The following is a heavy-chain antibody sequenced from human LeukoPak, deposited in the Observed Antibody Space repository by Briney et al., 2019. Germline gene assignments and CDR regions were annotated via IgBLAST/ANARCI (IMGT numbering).Heavy chain of an antibody. D-gene: IGHD3-10*01. CDR1: GGSFSGYY. CDR3: ARGSRDYYGSGSYLREYFQH. CDR2: INHSGST. Sequence: SETLSLTCAVYGGSFSGYYWSWIRQPPGKGLEWIGEINHSGSTNYNPSLKSRVTISVDTSKSQFSLKLSSVTAADTAVYYCARGSRDYYGSGSYLREYFQHWGQGTLVTVSS. J-gene: IGHJ1*01. V-gene: IGHV4-34*01.